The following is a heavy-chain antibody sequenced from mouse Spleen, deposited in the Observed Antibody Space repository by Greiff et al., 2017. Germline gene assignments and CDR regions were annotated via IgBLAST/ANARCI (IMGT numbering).Heavy chain of an antibody. D-gene: IGHD1-1*01. V-gene: IGHV1-64*01. J-gene: IGHJ2*01. CDR1: GYTFTSYW. CDR2: IHPNSGST. Sequence: QVQLQQPGAELVKPGASVKLSCKASGYTFTSYWMHWVKQRPGQGLEWIGMIHPNSGSTNYNEKFKSKATLTVDKSSSTAYMQLSSLTSEDSAVYYCARSPYYYGSSYVDYWGQGTTLTVSS. CDR3: ARSPYYYGSSYVDY.